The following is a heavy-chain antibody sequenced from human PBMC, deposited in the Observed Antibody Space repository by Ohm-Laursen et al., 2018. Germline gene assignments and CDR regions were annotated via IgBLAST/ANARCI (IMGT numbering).Heavy chain of an antibody. CDR3: ARGGGMDV. CDR1: GFTFSSYW. Sequence: SLRLSCAASGFTFSSYWMSWVRQAPGKGLEWVANIKKDESEKYYVGSVKGRSTISRDNAKNSLYLQMNSLRAEDTAIYYCARGGGMDVWGQGTTVTVSS. CDR2: IKKDESEK. J-gene: IGHJ6*02. V-gene: IGHV3-7*04.